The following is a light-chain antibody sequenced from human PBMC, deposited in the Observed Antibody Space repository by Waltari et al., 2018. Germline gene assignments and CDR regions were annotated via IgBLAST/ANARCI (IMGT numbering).Light chain of an antibody. V-gene: IGKV3-11*01. CDR1: QSVSDS. CDR2: AAS. J-gene: IGKJ5*01. CDR3: QQRINLPIS. Sequence: DIVLIQPPATPSLSAGARATLSCRASQSVSDSLAWYQQKPGQAPRLLISAASNRATGIPARFSGSGSGTDFTLTISSLEPEDFAFYYCQQRINLPISFGQGTRLEI.